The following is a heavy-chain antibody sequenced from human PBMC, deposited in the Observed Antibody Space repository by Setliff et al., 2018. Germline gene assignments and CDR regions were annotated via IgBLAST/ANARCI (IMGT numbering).Heavy chain of an antibody. CDR3: ARGEGGVAAAGLFDY. Sequence: GASVKVSCKASGYTFTSYGISWVRQAPGQGLEWMGWISAYNGNTNYAQKLQGRVTMTADTSTSTAYMELRSLRSDDTAVYYCARGEGGVAAAGLFDYWGQGTLVTVSS. CDR1: GYTFTSYG. CDR2: ISAYNGNT. V-gene: IGHV1-18*01. D-gene: IGHD6-13*01. J-gene: IGHJ4*02.